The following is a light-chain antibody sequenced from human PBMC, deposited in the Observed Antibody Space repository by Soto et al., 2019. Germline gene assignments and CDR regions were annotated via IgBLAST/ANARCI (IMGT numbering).Light chain of an antibody. V-gene: IGKV3-15*01. J-gene: IGKJ1*01. Sequence: EIVMTLSPATLSVSPGERATLSCRASQSVSSNLAWYQQKPGQAPRLLIYGASTRATGIPARFSGSGSGTEFTLTISSLQSEDFAVYYCQQYNNWLSTFGQGTKV. CDR2: GAS. CDR1: QSVSSN. CDR3: QQYNNWLST.